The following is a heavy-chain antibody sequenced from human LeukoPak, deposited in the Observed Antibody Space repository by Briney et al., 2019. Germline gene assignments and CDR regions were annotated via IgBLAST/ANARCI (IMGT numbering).Heavy chain of an antibody. D-gene: IGHD1-26*01. J-gene: IGHJ4*02. Sequence: GGSLRLSCAASGFTFSSYGMHWVRQAPGKGLEWVAVISYDGSNKYYADSVKGRFTISRDNSKNTLYLQMSSLRAEDTAVYYCSKDRRGAYSGSRPYYFDYWGQGTLVTVSS. CDR3: SKDRRGAYSGSRPYYFDY. CDR2: ISYDGSNK. V-gene: IGHV3-30*18. CDR1: GFTFSSYG.